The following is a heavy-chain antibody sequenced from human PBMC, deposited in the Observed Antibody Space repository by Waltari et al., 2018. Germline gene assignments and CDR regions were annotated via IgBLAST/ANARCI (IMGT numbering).Heavy chain of an antibody. J-gene: IGHJ4*02. CDR1: GFTSDDYA. D-gene: IGHD6-13*01. Sequence: EVQLVESGGVVVQPGGSLRLSCAASGFTSDDYAMHWVRQGPGKGRELVSIISWDGAITYYVDSVRGRVIISRDNSKNSLYLQMNSLRAEDTALYYCAKQVQDNSGMDHWGQGTLVTVSS. V-gene: IGHV3-43D*04. CDR2: ISWDGAIT. CDR3: AKQVQDNSGMDH.